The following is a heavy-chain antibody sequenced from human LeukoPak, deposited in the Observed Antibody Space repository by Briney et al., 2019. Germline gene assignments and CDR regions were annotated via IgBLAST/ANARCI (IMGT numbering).Heavy chain of an antibody. CDR1: GFTFSSYA. CDR3: AREYYYDSSGYVMGPDY. J-gene: IGHJ4*02. V-gene: IGHV3-30-3*01. Sequence: GGSLRLSCAASGFTFSSYAMHWVRQAPGKGLGWVAVISYDGSNKYYADSVKGRFTISRDSSKNTLYLQMNSLRAEDTAVYHCAREYYYDSSGYVMGPDYWGQGTLVTVSS. CDR2: ISYDGSNK. D-gene: IGHD3-22*01.